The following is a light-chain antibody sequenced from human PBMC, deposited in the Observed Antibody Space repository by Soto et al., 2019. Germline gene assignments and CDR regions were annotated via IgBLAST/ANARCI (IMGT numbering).Light chain of an antibody. CDR3: QQSYSIIWT. CDR1: QSISSY. Sequence: GDRVPITCRASQSISSYLNWYQQKPGKAPKLLIYAASSLQSGVPSRFSGRGSGTDFTLTISSLQPEDFATYYCQQSYSIIWTFGQGTKVEI. CDR2: AAS. J-gene: IGKJ1*01. V-gene: IGKV1-39*01.